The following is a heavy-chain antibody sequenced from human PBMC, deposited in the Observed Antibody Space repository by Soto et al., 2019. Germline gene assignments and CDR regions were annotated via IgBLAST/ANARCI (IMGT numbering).Heavy chain of an antibody. CDR2: ISGSGIIT. J-gene: IGHJ4*02. CDR1: GFIFSNHG. V-gene: IGHV3-23*01. CDR3: AREGGNSYFDY. D-gene: IGHD3-16*01. Sequence: HPGGSLRLSCVASGFIFSNHGMSWVRQAPGKGLEWVAEISGSGIITYHADSVKGRFTISRDNSRDTLSLQMNSLRADDTAIYYCAREGGNSYFDYWGQGIMVTVSS.